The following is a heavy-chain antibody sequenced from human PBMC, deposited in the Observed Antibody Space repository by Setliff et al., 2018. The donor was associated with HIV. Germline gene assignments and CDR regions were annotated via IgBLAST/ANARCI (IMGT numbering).Heavy chain of an antibody. V-gene: IGHV4-61*02. CDR2: IYTSGST. CDR3: AKTSVGATGLYAFDI. J-gene: IGHJ3*02. D-gene: IGHD1-26*01. Sequence: PSETLSLTCTVSGGSIGSGSYYWSWIRQPAGKGLEWIGRIYTSGSTNYNPSLKSRVTISADTSNNQFSLRLTSMTAADTAVYYCAKTSVGATGLYAFDIWGQGTMVTVSS. CDR1: GGSIGSGSYY.